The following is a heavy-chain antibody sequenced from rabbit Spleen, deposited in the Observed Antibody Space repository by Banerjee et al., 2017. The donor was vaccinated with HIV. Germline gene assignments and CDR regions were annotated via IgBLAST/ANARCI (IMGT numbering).Heavy chain of an antibody. CDR3: ARGSATMTMVIIGYYFNL. J-gene: IGHJ4*01. CDR2: INAVTGKA. Sequence: EQLVESGGGLVKPEGSLKLSCTASGFSFSNKAVMCWVRQAPGKGLEWIACINAVTGKAVYASWAKGRYTFSKTSSTTVTLEMTSLTDADTATYFCARGSATMTMVIIGYYFNLWGQGTLVTVS. CDR1: GFSFSNKAV. D-gene: IGHD2-1*01. V-gene: IGHV1S45*01.